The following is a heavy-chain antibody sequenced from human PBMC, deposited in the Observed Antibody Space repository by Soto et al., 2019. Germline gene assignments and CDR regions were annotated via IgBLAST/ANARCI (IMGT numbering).Heavy chain of an antibody. D-gene: IGHD4-17*01. CDR2: ISAYNGNT. Sequence: GASVKVSCKASGYTFTSYGISWVRQAPGQGLEWMGWISAYNGNTNYAQKLQGRVTMATDTSTGTAYMELRSLRSDDTAVYYCARDAENGDHDAFDIWGQGTMVTVSS. CDR1: GYTFTSYG. J-gene: IGHJ3*02. CDR3: ARDAENGDHDAFDI. V-gene: IGHV1-18*04.